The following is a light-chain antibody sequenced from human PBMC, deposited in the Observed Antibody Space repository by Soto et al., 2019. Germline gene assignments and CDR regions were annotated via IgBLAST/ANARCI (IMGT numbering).Light chain of an antibody. Sequence: QSVLTQPPSASGTPGQRVTLYCSGSSSNIGGNSVSWYQQLPGTAPKLLIYSNDRRPSGVPDRISGSKSGTSASLAISGLRSEDEADYYCAAWHDILNGVLFGGGTKLTVL. J-gene: IGLJ2*01. V-gene: IGLV1-44*01. CDR1: SSNIGGNS. CDR2: SND. CDR3: AAWHDILNGVL.